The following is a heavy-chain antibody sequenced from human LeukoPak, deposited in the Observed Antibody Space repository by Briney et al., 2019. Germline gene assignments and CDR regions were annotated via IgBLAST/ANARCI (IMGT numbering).Heavy chain of an antibody. CDR2: ISTDGRDK. Sequence: PGRSLRLSCAASGFSFSNYAMHWVRQTPGEGLVWVAVISTDGRDKHYADSVKGRFSISRDNSKSTLYLQVNSLRAEDTAVYYCARDSAAAAVYYFDYWGQGTLVTVSS. V-gene: IGHV3-30*04. CDR3: ARDSAAAAVYYFDY. J-gene: IGHJ4*02. CDR1: GFSFSNYA. D-gene: IGHD6-13*01.